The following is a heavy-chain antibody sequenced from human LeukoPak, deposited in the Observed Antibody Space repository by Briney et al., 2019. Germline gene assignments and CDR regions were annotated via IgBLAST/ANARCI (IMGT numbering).Heavy chain of an antibody. CDR3: ARDTNPIYDSSGYYSLDY. CDR2: INPNSGGT. D-gene: IGHD3-22*01. V-gene: IGHV1-2*02. Sequence: ASVKVSCKASGYTFTGYYMHWVRQAPGQGLEWMGWINPNSGGTNYAQKFQGRVTMTRDTSISTAYMELSRLRSDDTAVHYCARDTNPIYDSSGYYSLDYWGQGTLVTVSS. CDR1: GYTFTGYY. J-gene: IGHJ4*02.